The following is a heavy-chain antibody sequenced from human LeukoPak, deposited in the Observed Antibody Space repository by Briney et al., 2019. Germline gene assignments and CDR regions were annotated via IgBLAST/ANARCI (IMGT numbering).Heavy chain of an antibody. V-gene: IGHV5-51*01. CDR1: GXXFSXXX. Sequence: ISCKXSGXXFSXXXXXXVRXXXXXGXXXMGVIYPRDSRTTYSPSFQDQVTISADKSISTAYLQWTSLKASDTAMYYCARHLSDXXXSPNYWGPXTLVTXXX. J-gene: IGHJ1*01. CDR3: ARHLSDXXXSPNY. CDR2: IYPRDSRT. D-gene: IGHD2-21*01.